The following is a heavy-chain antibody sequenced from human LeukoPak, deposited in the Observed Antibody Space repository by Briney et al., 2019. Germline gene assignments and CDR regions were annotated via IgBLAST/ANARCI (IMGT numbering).Heavy chain of an antibody. Sequence: SETLSLTCTVSGGSISSYYWSWIRQPPGKGLEWIGYIYYSGSTNYNPSLKSRVTISVDTSKNQFSLELSSVTAADTAVYYCARVAPPYYDFWSGYYTLGYFDYWGQGTLVTVSS. J-gene: IGHJ4*02. CDR1: GGSISSYY. D-gene: IGHD3-3*01. CDR2: IYYSGST. V-gene: IGHV4-59*01. CDR3: ARVAPPYYDFWSGYYTLGYFDY.